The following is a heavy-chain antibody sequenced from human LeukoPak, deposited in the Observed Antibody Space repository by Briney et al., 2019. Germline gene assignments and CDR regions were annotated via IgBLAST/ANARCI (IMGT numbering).Heavy chain of an antibody. Sequence: GGSLRLSCAASGFTFSSYDMHWVRQATGKGLEWVSAIGYDGDTYYPGSVKGRFTISRENAKNSLYLQMNSLRAGDTAVYYCARPGGFGERGHFDLWGRGTLVTVSS. CDR1: GFTFSSYD. D-gene: IGHD3-10*01. V-gene: IGHV3-13*01. J-gene: IGHJ2*01. CDR2: IGYDGDT. CDR3: ARPGGFGERGHFDL.